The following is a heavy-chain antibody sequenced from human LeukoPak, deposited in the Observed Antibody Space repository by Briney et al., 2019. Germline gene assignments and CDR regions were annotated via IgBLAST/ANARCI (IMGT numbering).Heavy chain of an antibody. V-gene: IGHV1-46*01. J-gene: IGHJ6*03. D-gene: IGHD2-2*02. CDR1: GYTFTSYY. CDR2: INPSGGST. CDR3: ARVAAEVVGVPGAIGFGWLRRDYYYMDV. Sequence: ASVKVSCKASGYTFTSYYMHWVRQAPGEGLEWMGIINPSGGSTSYAQKFQGRVTMTRDMSTSTVYMELSSPRSEDTAVYYCARVAAEVVGVPGAIGFGWLRRDYYYMDVWGKGTTVTVSS.